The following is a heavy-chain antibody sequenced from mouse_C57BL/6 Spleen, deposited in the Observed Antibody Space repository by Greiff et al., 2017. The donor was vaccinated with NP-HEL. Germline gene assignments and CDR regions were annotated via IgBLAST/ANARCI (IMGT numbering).Heavy chain of an antibody. J-gene: IGHJ1*03. CDR3: ARSSYYGSSYDGYFDV. D-gene: IGHD1-1*01. Sequence: VQLQQSGAELARPGASVKLSCKASGYTFTSYGISWVKQRTGQGLEWIGEIYPRSGNTYYNEKFKGKATLTADKSSSTAYMELRSLTSEDSAVYFGARSSYYGSSYDGYFDVWGTGTTVTVSS. CDR1: GYTFTSYG. V-gene: IGHV1-81*01. CDR2: IYPRSGNT.